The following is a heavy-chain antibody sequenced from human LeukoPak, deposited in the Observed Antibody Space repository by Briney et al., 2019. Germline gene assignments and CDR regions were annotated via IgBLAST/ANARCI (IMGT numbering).Heavy chain of an antibody. V-gene: IGHV3-53*01. D-gene: IGHD2-15*01. CDR2: IYSGGST. CDR1: GFTVSSNY. CDR3: ARVWDRGYGYYYYMDV. Sequence: PGGSLRLSCAASGFTVSSNYMSWVRQAPGKGLEWVSVIYSGGSTYYADSVKGRFTISRDNSKNTLYLQMNSLRAEDTAVYYCARVWDRGYGYYYYMDVWGKGTTVTVSS. J-gene: IGHJ6*03.